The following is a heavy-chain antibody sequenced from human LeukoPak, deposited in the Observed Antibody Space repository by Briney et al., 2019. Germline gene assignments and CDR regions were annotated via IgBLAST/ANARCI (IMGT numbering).Heavy chain of an antibody. D-gene: IGHD5-12*01. V-gene: IGHV4-59*01. CDR3: ARVGYDYSFDS. Sequence: SETLSLTCTVSGASISSYYWTWIRQSPGKGLEWIAYFYYGGVTKHNPSLKSRVTLSADTSKNQFSLKLTSVTAADTAVYFCARVGYDYSFDSWGQGTLVTVSS. CDR2: FYYGGVT. CDR1: GASISSYY. J-gene: IGHJ4*02.